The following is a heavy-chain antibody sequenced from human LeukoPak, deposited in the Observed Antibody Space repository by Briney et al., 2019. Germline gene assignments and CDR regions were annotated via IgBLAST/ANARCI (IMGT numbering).Heavy chain of an antibody. Sequence: KSGGSLRLSCAASGFIFSNYGMNWVRQAPGKGLEWVSYISSSSSYIYYADSVKGRFTISRDNAENSLYLQMHNLTADDTAVYYCARVQGITIFGVATYSFDFWGQRSLVIVSS. V-gene: IGHV3-21*01. D-gene: IGHD3-3*01. CDR2: ISSSSSYI. J-gene: IGHJ4*02. CDR1: GFIFSNYG. CDR3: ARVQGITIFGVATYSFDF.